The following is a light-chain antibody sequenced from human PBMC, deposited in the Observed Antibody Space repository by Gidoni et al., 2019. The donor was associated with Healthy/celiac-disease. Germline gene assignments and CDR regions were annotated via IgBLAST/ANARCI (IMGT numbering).Light chain of an antibody. CDR1: QSVSSY. Sequence: EIALTQSPATLSLSPGERATLSCRASQSVSSYLAWYQQKPGQAPRLLIYDASNRATGIPARFSGSGSGKDFTLTISSLEHEDVAVYYCQQRSNWLTFGGGTKVEIK. J-gene: IGKJ4*01. CDR2: DAS. V-gene: IGKV3-11*01. CDR3: QQRSNWLT.